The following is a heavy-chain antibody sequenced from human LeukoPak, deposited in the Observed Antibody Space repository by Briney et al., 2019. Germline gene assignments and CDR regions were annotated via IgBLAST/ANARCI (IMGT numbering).Heavy chain of an antibody. CDR3: ARAIVVVPGGDY. CDR1: GFTFSSYS. Sequence: GGSLRLSCAASGFTFSSYSMNWVRQAPGKGLEWVSAISGSGGSTYYADSVKGRFTISRDNSKNALYLQMNSLRAEDTAVYYCARAIVVVPGGDYWGQGTLVTVSS. V-gene: IGHV3-23*01. D-gene: IGHD2-2*01. J-gene: IGHJ4*02. CDR2: ISGSGGST.